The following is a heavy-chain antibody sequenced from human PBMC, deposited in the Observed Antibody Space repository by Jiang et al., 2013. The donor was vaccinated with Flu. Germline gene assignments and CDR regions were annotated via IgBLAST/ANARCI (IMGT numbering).Heavy chain of an antibody. D-gene: IGHD6-13*01. Sequence: VQLLESGGGVVQPGRSLRVSCAASGFTFSSYGMHWVRQAPGKGLEWVTIIWNDGSTKYYADSVKGRFTVSRDNSKNMLYLQMNSLRAEDTAVYYCARGGGDSSNWPFDAFDIWGQGTMVTVSS. J-gene: IGHJ3*02. CDR3: ARGGGDSSNWPFDAFDI. V-gene: IGHV3-33*01. CDR2: IWNDGSTK. CDR1: GFTFSSYG.